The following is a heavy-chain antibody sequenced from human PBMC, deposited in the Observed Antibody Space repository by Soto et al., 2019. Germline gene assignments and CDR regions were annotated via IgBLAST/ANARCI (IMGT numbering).Heavy chain of an antibody. Sequence: PSETLSLTCTVSGVSVSSGSCYWIWIRQPPGKGREWIVYIHNSGTTNYNASLESRVTMSRDTSKNPLYLKMSSVTAEDTAVYYCARLLGHISVPGTGVYWGQGTMVTVSS. CDR1: GVSVSSGSCY. J-gene: IGHJ4*02. CDR2: IHNSGTT. CDR3: ARLLGHISVPGTGVY. D-gene: IGHD6-19*01. V-gene: IGHV4-61*01.